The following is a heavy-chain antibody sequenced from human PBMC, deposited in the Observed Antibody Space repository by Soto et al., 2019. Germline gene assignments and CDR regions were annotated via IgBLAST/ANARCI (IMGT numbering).Heavy chain of an antibody. J-gene: IGHJ6*02. D-gene: IGHD3-10*01. CDR3: ARGGGYYYGSGSYFPARYYGMDV. V-gene: IGHV4-34*01. CDR2: INHSGST. Sequence: SGTLSLTCTVSGGSISGYYWSWIPQPPGKGLEWIGEINHSGSTNYNPSLKSRVTISVDTSKNQFSLKLSSVTAADTAVYYCARGGGYYYGSGSYFPARYYGMDVWGQGTTVTVSS. CDR1: GGSISGYY.